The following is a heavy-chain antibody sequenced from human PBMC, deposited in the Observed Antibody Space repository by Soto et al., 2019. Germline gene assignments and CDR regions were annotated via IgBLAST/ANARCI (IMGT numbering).Heavy chain of an antibody. CDR3: ARHYILGTTWALDYYYGMDV. D-gene: IGHD2-21*01. CDR1: GGSISSSSYY. CDR2: IYYSGST. V-gene: IGHV4-39*01. Sequence: SETLSLTCTVSGGSISSSSYYWGWIRQPPGKGLEWIGSIYYSGSTYYNPSLKSRVTISVDTSKNQFSLKLSSVTAADTAVYYCARHYILGTTWALDYYYGMDVWGQGTTVTVSS. J-gene: IGHJ6*02.